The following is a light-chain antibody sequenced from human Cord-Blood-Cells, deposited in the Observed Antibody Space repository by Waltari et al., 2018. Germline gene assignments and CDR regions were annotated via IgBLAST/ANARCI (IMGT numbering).Light chain of an antibody. CDR3: QQRSNWPIT. CDR1: QSVSSY. Sequence: EIVLTQSPANLSLSPGERSTLPYMASQSVSSYFAWYQQKPGQAPRLPIYAASNRATGIPARFSGSGSGTSFTLTLSSLDPEDFAVYYCQQRSNWPITFGQGTRLEIK. V-gene: IGKV3-11*01. J-gene: IGKJ5*01. CDR2: AAS.